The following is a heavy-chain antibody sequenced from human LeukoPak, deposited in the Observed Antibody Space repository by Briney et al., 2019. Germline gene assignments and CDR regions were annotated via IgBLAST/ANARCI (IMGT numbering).Heavy chain of an antibody. J-gene: IGHJ5*02. CDR1: GFTFGSYG. D-gene: IGHD3-16*01. CDR2: IWYDGSNK. V-gene: IGHV3-33*01. Sequence: GGSLRLSCAASGFTFGSYGMHWVRQAPGKGLEWVTVIWYDGSNKYYADSVKGRFTISRDNANNTLYLQMNSLRAEDTALYYCARAKPGGNWFDPWGQGTLVTVSS. CDR3: ARAKPGGNWFDP.